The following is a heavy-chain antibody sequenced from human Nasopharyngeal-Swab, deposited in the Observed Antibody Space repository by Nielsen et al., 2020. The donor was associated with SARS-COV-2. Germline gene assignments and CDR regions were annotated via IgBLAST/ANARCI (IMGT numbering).Heavy chain of an antibody. CDR3: ASTGPGVVVAATTFDY. J-gene: IGHJ4*02. V-gene: IGHV1-69*01. D-gene: IGHD2-15*01. CDR2: IIPIFGTA. Sequence: WVRQAPGQGLEWMGGIIPIFGTANYAQKFQGRVTITADESTSTAYMELSSLRSEDTAVYYRASTGPGVVVAATTFDYWGQGTPVTVSS.